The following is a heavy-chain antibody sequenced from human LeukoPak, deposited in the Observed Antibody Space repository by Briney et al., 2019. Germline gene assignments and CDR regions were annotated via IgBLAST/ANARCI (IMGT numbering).Heavy chain of an antibody. CDR3: ARVMHCSGGSCYSKGGEYFDY. Sequence: SETLSLTCTVSGGSISNYYWSWIRQPPGKGLEWIGYIYYSGSTNYNPSLKSRVTISVDTSKNQFSLKLSSVTAADTAVYYCARVMHCSGGSCYSKGGEYFDYWGQGTLVTVSS. CDR1: GGSISNYY. V-gene: IGHV4-59*12. D-gene: IGHD2-15*01. J-gene: IGHJ4*02. CDR2: IYYSGST.